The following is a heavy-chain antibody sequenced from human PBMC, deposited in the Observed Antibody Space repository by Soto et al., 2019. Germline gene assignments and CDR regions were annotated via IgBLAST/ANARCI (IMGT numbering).Heavy chain of an antibody. CDR2: ISSSSSYI. Sequence: ESGGGLVKPGGSLRLSCAASGFTFSSYSMNWVRQAPGKGLEWVSSISSSSSYIYYADSVKGRFTISRDNAKNSLYLQMNSLRAEDTAVYYCARWRSAGYYGSGSYSSNAFDIWGQGTMVTVSS. J-gene: IGHJ3*02. D-gene: IGHD3-10*01. CDR3: ARWRSAGYYGSGSYSSNAFDI. CDR1: GFTFSSYS. V-gene: IGHV3-21*01.